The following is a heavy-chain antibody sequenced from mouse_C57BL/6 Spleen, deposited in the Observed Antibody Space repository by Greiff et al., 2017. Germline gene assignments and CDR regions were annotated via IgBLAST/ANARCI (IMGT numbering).Heavy chain of an antibody. CDR2: IWSGGST. CDR3: ARRPDSSYYAMYY. V-gene: IGHV2-2*01. D-gene: IGHD3-2*02. J-gene: IGHJ4*01. Sequence: QVQLQQSGPGLVQPSQSLSITCTVSGFSLTSYGVHWVRQSPGKGLEWLGVIWSGGSTDYNAAFISRLSISKDNSKSQVFFKMNSLQADDTAIYYCARRPDSSYYAMYYWGQGTSVTVSS. CDR1: GFSLTSYG.